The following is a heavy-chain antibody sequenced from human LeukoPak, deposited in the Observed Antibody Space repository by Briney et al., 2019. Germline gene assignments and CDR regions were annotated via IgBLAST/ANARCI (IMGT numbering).Heavy chain of an antibody. CDR3: AAGARGSAPFDY. D-gene: IGHD6-19*01. V-gene: IGHV3-72*01. J-gene: IGHJ4*02. Sequence: PGGSLRLSCGASGFTFSDYLMDWVRQTPGKGPEWVARIRVKASSYTTEYAASVEGRFIISRDDSKSSLYLQMNSLKSEDTAVYYCAAGARGSAPFDYWGQGTPVTVSS. CDR2: IRVKASSYTT. CDR1: GFTFSDYL.